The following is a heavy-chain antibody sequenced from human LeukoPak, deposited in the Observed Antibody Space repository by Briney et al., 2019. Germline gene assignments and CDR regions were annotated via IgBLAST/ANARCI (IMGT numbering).Heavy chain of an antibody. CDR2: ISYDGSNE. CDR3: ARDLVYSSGWYAGELDH. V-gene: IGHV3-30*04. CDR1: GFAFSSDA. J-gene: IGHJ4*02. D-gene: IGHD6-19*01. Sequence: GGSLRLSCSASGFAFSSDAMHWVRQAPGRGLEWLAVISYDGSNEDHAESVRGRFTISRNSLRPEDTAVYYCARDLVYSSGWYAGELDHWGLGPLVIVSS.